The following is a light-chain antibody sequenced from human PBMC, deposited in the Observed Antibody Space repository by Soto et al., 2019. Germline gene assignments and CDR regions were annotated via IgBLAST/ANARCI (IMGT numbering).Light chain of an antibody. V-gene: IGKV3-20*01. CDR2: GAS. Sequence: EIVLTQSPGTLSLSPGERATLSCRASQSVTSSYLAWYQLKPGQAPRLLIYGASSRAIGIPDRFSGSGSGTDFTLTISRLDPEDFAVYFCQQYGSSPRTFGQGTKV. CDR1: QSVTSSY. J-gene: IGKJ1*01. CDR3: QQYGSSPRT.